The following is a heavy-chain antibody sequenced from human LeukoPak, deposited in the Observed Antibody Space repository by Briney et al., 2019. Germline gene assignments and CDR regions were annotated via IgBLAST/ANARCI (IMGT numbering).Heavy chain of an antibody. CDR1: GGSFSAYY. CDR3: ARGVYSTSTDY. J-gene: IGHJ4*02. V-gene: IGHV4-59*08. CDR2: IYYSGST. D-gene: IGHD6-13*01. Sequence: SETLSLTCAVYGGSFSAYYWSWIRQPPGKGLEWIGYIYYSGSTKYNPSLKSRVSISVDMSKNQFSLKLSSVTAADTAVYYCARGVYSTSTDYWGQGTLVTVSS.